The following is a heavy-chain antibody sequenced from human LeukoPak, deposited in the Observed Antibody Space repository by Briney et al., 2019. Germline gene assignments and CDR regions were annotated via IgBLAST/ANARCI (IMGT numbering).Heavy chain of an antibody. V-gene: IGHV3-48*04. Sequence: PGGSLRLSCAASGFTFSSYSMNWVRQAPGKGLEWVSYIVSSGDTIYYADSVKGRFTISRDNAKNSLYLQMNSLRAEDTAVYYCASLMTYYDILGLDAFDIWGQGTMVTVSS. J-gene: IGHJ3*02. CDR3: ASLMTYYDILGLDAFDI. CDR2: IVSSGDTI. D-gene: IGHD3-9*01. CDR1: GFTFSSYS.